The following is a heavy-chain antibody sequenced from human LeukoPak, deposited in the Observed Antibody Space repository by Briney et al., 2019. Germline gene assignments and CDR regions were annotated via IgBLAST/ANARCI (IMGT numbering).Heavy chain of an antibody. J-gene: IGHJ6*04. CDR1: GGTFSSYA. D-gene: IGHD2-2*01. V-gene: IGHV1-69*10. CDR2: IIPILGTA. Sequence: PRASVKVSCKASGGTFSSYAISWVRQAPGQGLEWMGGIIPILGTANYAQKFQGRVTITADKSTSTAYMELSSLRSEDTAVYYCARNSQSPPIVVVPAAVYYYYGMDVWGKGTTVTVSS. CDR3: ARNSQSPPIVVVPAAVYYYYGMDV.